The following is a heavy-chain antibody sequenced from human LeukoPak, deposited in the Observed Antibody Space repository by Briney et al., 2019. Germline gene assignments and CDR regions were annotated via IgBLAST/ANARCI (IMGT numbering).Heavy chain of an antibody. CDR3: AKADCSGGSCY. J-gene: IGHJ4*02. CDR1: GFTFSSYS. Sequence: GGSLRLSCAASGFTFSSYSMNWVRQAPGKGLEGVSYISSSSSYIYYEYSVKGRFTIYRDNAKNSLYLQSNSLRAEDTAVYYCAKADCSGGSCYWGRGTLVTVSS. D-gene: IGHD2-15*01. CDR2: ISSSSSYI. V-gene: IGHV3-21*01.